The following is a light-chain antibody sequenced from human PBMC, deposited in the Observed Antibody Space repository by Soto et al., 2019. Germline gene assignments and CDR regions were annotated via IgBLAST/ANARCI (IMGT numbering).Light chain of an antibody. V-gene: IGLV1-44*01. CDR2: SNN. J-gene: IGLJ2*01. CDR1: SSNIGSNT. CDR3: AAWDGSLNGVV. Sequence: QSVLTQPRSASGTPGQRGTSTCSGSSSNIGSNTVNWYQQLPGTAPQLLIYSNNQRPSGIPDRLPGSKSGTSASLSISGLRSEDVADYYCAAWDGSLNGVVFGGGTQ.